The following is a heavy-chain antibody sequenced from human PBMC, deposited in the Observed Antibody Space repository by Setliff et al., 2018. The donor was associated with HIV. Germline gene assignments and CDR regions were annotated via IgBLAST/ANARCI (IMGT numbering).Heavy chain of an antibody. V-gene: IGHV5-51*01. Sequence: GESLKISCKGFGYSFTSYWIGWVRQMPGKGLEWMGIIYPGDSDTRYSPSFQGQVTISADKSISTAYLQWSSLKASDTAMYYCARHIGLDSSSWYFGNHYYMDVWGKGTTVTVSS. CDR1: GYSFTSYW. D-gene: IGHD6-13*01. CDR2: IYPGDSDT. J-gene: IGHJ6*03. CDR3: ARHIGLDSSSWYFGNHYYMDV.